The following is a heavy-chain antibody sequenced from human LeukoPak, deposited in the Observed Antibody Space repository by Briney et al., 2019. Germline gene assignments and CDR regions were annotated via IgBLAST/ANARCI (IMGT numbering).Heavy chain of an antibody. CDR3: ARATHSSSWFLDY. CDR2: IYHSGST. V-gene: IGHV4-4*02. D-gene: IGHD6-13*01. J-gene: IGHJ4*02. CDR1: GGSISSSNW. Sequence: PSETLSLTCAVSGGSISSSNWRSWVRQPPGKGLEWIGEIYHSGSTNYNPSLKSRVTISVDKSKNQFSLKLSSVTAADTAVYYCARATHSSSWFLDYWGQGTLVTVSS.